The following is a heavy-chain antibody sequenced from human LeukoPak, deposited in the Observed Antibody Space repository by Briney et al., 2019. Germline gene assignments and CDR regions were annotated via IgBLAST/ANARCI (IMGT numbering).Heavy chain of an antibody. CDR3: ARGGVLVTTVTTGFDY. V-gene: IGHV4-4*08. CDR2: IYTSGST. J-gene: IGHJ4*02. Sequence: SETLSLTCTVSGGSISSYYWSWIRQPPGKGLEWIGRIYTSGSTNYNPSLKSRVTISVDTSKNQFSLKLSSVTAADTAVYYCARGGVLVTTVTTGFDYWGQGTLVTVSS. CDR1: GGSISSYY. D-gene: IGHD4-11*01.